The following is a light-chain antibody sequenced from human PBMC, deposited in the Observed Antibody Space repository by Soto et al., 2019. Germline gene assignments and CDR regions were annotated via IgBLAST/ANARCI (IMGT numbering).Light chain of an antibody. Sequence: QSALTQPPSVSGSPGQSVTISYTGTSSDVGSYNRVSWYQQPPGTAPKLMIYEVSNRPSGVPDRFSGSKSGNTASLTISGLQAEDEADYYCSLYTSSSTFGVFGTGTKLTVL. J-gene: IGLJ1*01. CDR2: EVS. CDR3: SLYTSSSTFGV. CDR1: SSDVGSYNR. V-gene: IGLV2-18*01.